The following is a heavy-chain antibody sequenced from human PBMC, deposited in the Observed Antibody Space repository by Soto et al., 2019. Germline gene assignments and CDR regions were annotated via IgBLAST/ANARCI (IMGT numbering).Heavy chain of an antibody. V-gene: IGHV3-33*01. Sequence: QVQLVESGGGVVQPGRSLRLSCAASGFTFSSFGMHWVRQAPGKGLEWVAVIWYDGSNKYYADSVKGRFTISRDNSKNTLYLQMNSLRAEDTAVYYCARGGISFDYWGQGTLVTVSS. CDR1: GFTFSSFG. J-gene: IGHJ4*02. CDR3: ARGGISFDY. CDR2: IWYDGSNK.